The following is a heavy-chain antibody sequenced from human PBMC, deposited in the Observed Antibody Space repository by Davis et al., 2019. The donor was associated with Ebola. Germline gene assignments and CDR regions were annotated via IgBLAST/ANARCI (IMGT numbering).Heavy chain of an antibody. CDR3: ARSAITIFGVPMRWFDP. CDR1: GYTFTSYY. J-gene: IGHJ5*02. CDR2: ISAYNGNT. Sequence: ASVKVSCKASGYTFTSYYMHWVRQAPGQGLEWMGWISAYNGNTTYAQKLQGRVTMTTDTSTNTAYMELRRLRSDDTAVDYCARSAITIFGVPMRWFDPWGQGTLVTVSS. D-gene: IGHD3-3*01. V-gene: IGHV1-18*04.